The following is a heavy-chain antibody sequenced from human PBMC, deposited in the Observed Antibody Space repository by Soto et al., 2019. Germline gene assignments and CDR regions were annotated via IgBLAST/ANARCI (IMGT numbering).Heavy chain of an antibody. D-gene: IGHD3-10*01. J-gene: IGHJ6*02. CDR2: IIPIFGTA. CDR3: TSGYYGSGTDSHYYYGMDV. Sequence: QVQLVQSGAEVKKPGSSVKVSCKASGGTFNSYAVSWVRQAPGQGLEWMGGIIPIFGTANYAQKVQDRVTITADESTSTAYIELTRLRSKETAVYYCTSGYYGSGTDSHYYYGMDVWGQGTTVTVSS. CDR1: GGTFNSYA. V-gene: IGHV1-69*01.